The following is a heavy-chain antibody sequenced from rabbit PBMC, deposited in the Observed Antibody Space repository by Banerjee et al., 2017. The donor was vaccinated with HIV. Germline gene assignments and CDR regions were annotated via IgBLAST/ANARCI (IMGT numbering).Heavy chain of an antibody. Sequence: QEQLVESGGGLVKPEGSLTLSCKASGFDFSNYYMSWVRQAPGKGLEWIGIIYGDKGSPDYASWVNGRFTISKTSSTTVTLQMTSLTAADTATYFCARDLAGVIGWNFGLWGPGTLVTVS. CDR1: GFDFSNYYM. J-gene: IGHJ4*01. V-gene: IGHV1S45*01. CDR3: ARDLAGVIGWNFGL. CDR2: IYGDKGSP. D-gene: IGHD4-1*01.